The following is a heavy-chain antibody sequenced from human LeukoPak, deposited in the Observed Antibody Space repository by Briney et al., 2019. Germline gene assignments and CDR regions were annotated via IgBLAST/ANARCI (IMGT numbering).Heavy chain of an antibody. Sequence: GGSLRLSCAASGFTFSSYCMSWVRQAPGKGLEWVSNIKEDGSNTYYVDSVRGRFTISRNNAKNSLFLQMSSLRAEDTAVYYCARDFNPAGYSSAWATCAFWGQGTVVTVSS. CDR1: GFTFSSYC. D-gene: IGHD6-19*01. V-gene: IGHV3-7*05. CDR3: ARDFNPAGYSSAWATCAF. CDR2: IKEDGSNT. J-gene: IGHJ4*02.